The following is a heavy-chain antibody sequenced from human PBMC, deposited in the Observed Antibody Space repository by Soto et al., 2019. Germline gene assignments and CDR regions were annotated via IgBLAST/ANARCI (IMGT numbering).Heavy chain of an antibody. V-gene: IGHV1-69*01. CDR3: AREAAHFDYASWHYGMDV. CDR2: ITPMFGRA. J-gene: IGHJ6*02. Sequence: QVQLVQSGAEVKKPGSSVKVSCEASGGTFSTHAINWVRQAPGQGLEWMGGITPMFGRATYAQKFQGRVWITADESTSTVYMDLSSLRSEDTAVYYCAREAAHFDYASWHYGMDVWGQGTVVTVSS. D-gene: IGHD2-2*01. CDR1: GGTFSTHA.